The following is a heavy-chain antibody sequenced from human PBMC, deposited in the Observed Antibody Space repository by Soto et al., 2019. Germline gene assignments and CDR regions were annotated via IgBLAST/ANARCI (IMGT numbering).Heavy chain of an antibody. Sequence: GGSLRLSCAASGFSFSTHAMNGVRQAPGKGRGWGAYISSSGMTVYYADSVKGRFTISRDNGENSRYLQMNSLRDAHKPIYFGARMAQVPNNDYYYFCWYVWRKQSTVTVCS. CDR2: ISSSGMTV. V-gene: IGHV3-48*02. J-gene: IGHJ6*03. CDR1: GFSFSTHA. CDR3: ARMAQVPNNDYYYFCWYV.